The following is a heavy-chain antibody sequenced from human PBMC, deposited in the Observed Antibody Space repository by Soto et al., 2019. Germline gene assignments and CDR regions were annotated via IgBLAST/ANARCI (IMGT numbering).Heavy chain of an antibody. V-gene: IGHV3-23*01. CDR2: ISGSGGST. Sequence: HPGGSLRLSCAASGFTFSSYAMSWVRQAPGKGLEWVSAISGSGGSTYYADSVKGRFTISRDNSKNTLYLQMNSLRAEDTAVYYCAKVKVYGAHARWYFDYWGQGTLVTVSS. CDR3: AKVKVYGAHARWYFDY. D-gene: IGHD4-17*01. CDR1: GFTFSSYA. J-gene: IGHJ4*02.